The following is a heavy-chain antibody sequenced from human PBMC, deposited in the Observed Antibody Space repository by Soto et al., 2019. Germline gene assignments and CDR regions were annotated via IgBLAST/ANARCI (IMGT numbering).Heavy chain of an antibody. Sequence: GASVKVSCKASGYTFTSYAMHWVRQAPGHRLEWMGWIDAGDGYTKYSQRFQGRVTITRDTSASTAYMELSSLRSEDTAVYYCAREVRRRWLQLPGMDVWGQGTTVTVSS. CDR3: AREVRRRWLQLPGMDV. CDR1: GYTFTSYA. V-gene: IGHV1-3*01. CDR2: IDAGDGYT. D-gene: IGHD5-12*01. J-gene: IGHJ6*02.